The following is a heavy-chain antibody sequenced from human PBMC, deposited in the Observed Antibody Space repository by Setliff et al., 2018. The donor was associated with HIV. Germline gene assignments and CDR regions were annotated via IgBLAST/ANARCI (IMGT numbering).Heavy chain of an antibody. V-gene: IGHV4-59*11. D-gene: IGHD2-2*01. Sequence: PSETLSLTCTVSGGSISGHYWSWIRQPPGKGLEWIAYIFYTGSTNYNPSLKSRVTISVDTSKNQFFLKLSSVTAADTAVYYCVRGYCSSTTCYDDYYYMDVWGKGRTVTVSS. CDR1: GGSISGHY. CDR3: VRGYCSSTTCYDDYYYMDV. CDR2: IFYTGST. J-gene: IGHJ6*03.